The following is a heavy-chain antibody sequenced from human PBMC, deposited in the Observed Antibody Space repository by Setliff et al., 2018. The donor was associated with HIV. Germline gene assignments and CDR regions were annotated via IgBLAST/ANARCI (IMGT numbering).Heavy chain of an antibody. CDR3: ARQVGSQYSYWAYYFDS. V-gene: IGHV4-38-2*01. J-gene: IGHJ4*02. CDR2: LYHSGTN. Sequence: KASETLSLTCAVSGYSISSGYFWGWIRQPPGKGLEWIGSLYHSGTNFYNPSLKSRVTISLDTSTNRFSLKLYSVTAADTAIYYCARQVGSQYSYWAYYFDSWGQGALVTVSS. CDR1: GYSISSGYF. D-gene: IGHD5-18*01.